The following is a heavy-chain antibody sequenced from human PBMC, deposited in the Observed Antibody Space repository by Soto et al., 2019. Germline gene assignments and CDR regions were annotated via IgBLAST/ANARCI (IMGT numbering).Heavy chain of an antibody. D-gene: IGHD3-22*01. CDR1: GFTFSSYG. CDR3: ARSPETYYYDSSGYYGFDY. V-gene: IGHV3-30-3*01. Sequence: GGSLRRSWAASGFTFSSYGMHWVRQAPGKGLGWVAVISYDGSNKYYADSVKDRFTISRDNSKNTLYLQMNSLRAEDTAVYYCARSPETYYYDSSGYYGFDYWGQGTLVTVSS. J-gene: IGHJ4*02. CDR2: ISYDGSNK.